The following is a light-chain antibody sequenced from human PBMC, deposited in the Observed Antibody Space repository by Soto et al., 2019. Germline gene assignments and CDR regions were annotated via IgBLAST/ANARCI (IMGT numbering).Light chain of an antibody. CDR1: QSVSRY. J-gene: IGKJ1*01. Sequence: EIVLTQSPGTLSLSPGERATLSCRASQSVSRYLTWYQQKPGQGPRVLIYGASSRATGIPDRCSGSGSGTDFTLTINRLEPEDFAVYYCQQYGSSPPTFGQGTKGDIK. CDR2: GAS. CDR3: QQYGSSPPT. V-gene: IGKV3-20*01.